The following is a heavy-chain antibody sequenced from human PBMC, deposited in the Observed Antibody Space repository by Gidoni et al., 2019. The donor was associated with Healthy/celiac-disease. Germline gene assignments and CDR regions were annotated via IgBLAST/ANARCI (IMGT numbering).Heavy chain of an antibody. CDR3: AKEAENYYGSGSYIDY. CDR1: GFTFSSYA. V-gene: IGHV3-23*01. Sequence: EVQLLESGGGLVQPGGSLSLSCAASGFTFSSYAMSWVRQAPGKGLEWVSAISGSGGSTYYADSVKGRFTISRDNSKNTLYLQMNSLRAEDTAVYYCAKEAENYYGSGSYIDYWGQGTLVTVSS. J-gene: IGHJ4*02. CDR2: ISGSGGST. D-gene: IGHD3-10*01.